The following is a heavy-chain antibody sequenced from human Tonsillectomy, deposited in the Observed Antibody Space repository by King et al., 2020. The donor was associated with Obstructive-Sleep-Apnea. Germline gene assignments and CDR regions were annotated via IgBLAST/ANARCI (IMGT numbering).Heavy chain of an antibody. J-gene: IGHJ3*02. CDR1: GFTFTSYA. CDR2: ISGSGDST. V-gene: IGHV3-23*04. CDR3: AKGRHSSSPLDRDAFDI. D-gene: IGHD6-13*01. Sequence: VQLVESGGGLVQPGGSLRLSCAASGFTFTSYAMSWVRQAPGKGLEWVSAISGSGDSTYYADSVKGRFTISRDNSKNTLYLQMNSLRAEDTAVYYCAKGRHSSSPLDRDAFDIWGQGTMVTVSS.